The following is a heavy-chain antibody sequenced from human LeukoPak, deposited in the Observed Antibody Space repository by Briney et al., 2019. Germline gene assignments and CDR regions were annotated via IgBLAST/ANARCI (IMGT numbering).Heavy chain of an antibody. J-gene: IGHJ4*02. D-gene: IGHD3-10*01. CDR1: GFTFSSYE. CDR2: ISSSGSTI. V-gene: IGHV3-48*03. Sequence: PGGSLRLSCAASGFTFSSYEMNWVRQAPGKGLEWVSYISSSGSTIYYADSVKGRFTISRDNAKNSLYLQMNSLRAEDTAVYYCAPMVRGVVQGVDYWGQGTLVTVSS. CDR3: APMVRGVVQGVDY.